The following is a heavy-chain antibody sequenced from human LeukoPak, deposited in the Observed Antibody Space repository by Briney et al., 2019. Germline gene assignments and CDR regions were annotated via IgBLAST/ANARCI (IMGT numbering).Heavy chain of an antibody. Sequence: GASVKVSCKASGYTFTSFAMGWVRQAPGHGLEWMGWINTNTGNPTYAQGFTGRFVFFLDTSVSTAYLQISSLEAEDTAVYYCASFFCISGICYYLDYWGQGTLVTVSS. CDR3: ASFFCISGICYYLDY. J-gene: IGHJ4*02. D-gene: IGHD2-8*01. CDR2: INTNTGNP. CDR1: GYTFTSFA. V-gene: IGHV7-4-1*02.